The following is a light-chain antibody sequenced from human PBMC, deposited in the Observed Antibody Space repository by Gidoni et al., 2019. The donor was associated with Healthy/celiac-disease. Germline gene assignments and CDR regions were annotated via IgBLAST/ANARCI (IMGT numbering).Light chain of an antibody. CDR1: QSVSSY. J-gene: IGKJ3*01. V-gene: IGKV3-11*01. CDR3: KQRSNWPRRLT. Sequence: EIVFTQSPATLSLSPGERATLSCRASQSVSSYLAWYQQKPGQAPRLLIYDASNRATGIPARFSGSGSGTDFTRTISSLEPEDFAVYYCKQRSNWPRRLTCGPGTKVDIK. CDR2: DAS.